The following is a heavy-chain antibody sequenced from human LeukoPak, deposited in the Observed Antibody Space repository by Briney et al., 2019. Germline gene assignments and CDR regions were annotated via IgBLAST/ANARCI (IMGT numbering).Heavy chain of an antibody. CDR1: GFTFSTYT. D-gene: IGHD2-15*01. Sequence: GGSLRLSCAASGFTFSTYTMHWVRQAPGKGLEWVSYISSSSSSKRYADSVKGRFTISRDNAKNSLYLQMNSLRADDTAVYYCARGWWGSPRESNAFDIWGQGTMVTVSS. V-gene: IGHV3-48*04. CDR3: ARGWWGSPRESNAFDI. CDR2: ISSSSSSK. J-gene: IGHJ3*02.